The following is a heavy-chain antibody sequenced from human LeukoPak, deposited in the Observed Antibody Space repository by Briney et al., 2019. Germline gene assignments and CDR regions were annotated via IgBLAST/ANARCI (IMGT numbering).Heavy chain of an antibody. V-gene: IGHV4-38-2*02. CDR2: IYHSGST. CDR3: ASSLWSGYYAKFDP. D-gene: IGHD3-3*01. CDR1: GYSISSGYY. Sequence: SETLSLTCTVSGYSISSGYYWGWIRQPPGRGLEGIGSIYHSGSTYYNPSLKSRVTISVDTSKNQFSLKLSSVTAADTAVYYCASSLWSGYYAKFDPWGQGTLVTVSS. J-gene: IGHJ5*02.